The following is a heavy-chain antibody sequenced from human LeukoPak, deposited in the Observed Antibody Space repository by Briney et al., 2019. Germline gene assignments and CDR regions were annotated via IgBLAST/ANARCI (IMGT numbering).Heavy chain of an antibody. CDR1: GGSISSSSYY. V-gene: IGHV4-39*01. Sequence: SETLSLTCTVSGGSISSSSYYWGWIRQPPGKGLEWIGSIYYSGSTYYNPSLKSRVTISVDTSKNQFSLKLSSVTAADTAVYYRARHPEGMDVWGQGTTVTVSS. J-gene: IGHJ6*02. CDR2: IYYSGST. CDR3: ARHPEGMDV.